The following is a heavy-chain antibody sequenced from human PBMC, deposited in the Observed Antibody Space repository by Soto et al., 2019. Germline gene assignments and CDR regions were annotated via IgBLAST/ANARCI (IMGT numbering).Heavy chain of an antibody. CDR3: AXGVSAGVDX. V-gene: IGHV1-8*01. D-gene: IGHD1-26*01. Sequence: QVQLVQSGAEVREPGASVKVSCKASGYSFTSLDINWVRQTAGQGLEWMGWMQPSTGRTAYAQKFQGRVTMTRDTTIHTAYMXXXTLTSDDTAFYYCAXGVSAGVDXWGQGTLVTVSS. CDR1: GYSFTSLD. CDR2: MQPSTGRT. J-gene: IGHJ4*02.